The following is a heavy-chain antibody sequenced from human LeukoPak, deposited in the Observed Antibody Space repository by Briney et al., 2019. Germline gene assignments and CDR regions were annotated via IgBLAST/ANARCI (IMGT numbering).Heavy chain of an antibody. D-gene: IGHD1-26*01. J-gene: IGHJ6*02. CDR2: ISYDGSNK. Sequence: GGSLRLSCAASGFTFSNYAMHWVRQAPGKGLEWVAVISYDGSNKYYADSVKGRFTISRDNSKNTLYLQMNSLRAEDTAVYYCGMWATYYYYYGMDVWGQGTTVTVSS. CDR1: GFTFSNYA. V-gene: IGHV3-30-3*01. CDR3: GMWATYYYYYGMDV.